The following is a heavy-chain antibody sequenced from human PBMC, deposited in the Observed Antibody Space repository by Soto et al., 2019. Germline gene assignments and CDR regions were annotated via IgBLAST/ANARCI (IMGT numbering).Heavy chain of an antibody. CDR3: ARERWGSSWYEKRGAFDI. V-gene: IGHV1-2*04. Sequence: ASVKVSCKASGYTFTGYYMHWVRQAPGQGLEWMGWINPNSGGTNYAQKFQGWVTMTRDTSISTAYMELSRLRSDDTAVYYCARERWGSSWYEKRGAFDIWGQGTMVTVSS. J-gene: IGHJ3*02. CDR1: GYTFTGYY. CDR2: INPNSGGT. D-gene: IGHD6-13*01.